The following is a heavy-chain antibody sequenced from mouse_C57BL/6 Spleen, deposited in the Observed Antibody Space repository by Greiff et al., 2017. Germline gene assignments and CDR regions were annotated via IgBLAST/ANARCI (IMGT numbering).Heavy chain of an antibody. J-gene: IGHJ1*03. D-gene: IGHD4-1*01. CDR2: ISSGSSTI. CDR3: ARTNCGVNWYSDV. Sequence: EVHLVESGGGLVKPGGSLKLSCAASGFTFSDYGMHWVRQAPEKGLEWVAYISSGSSTIYYADTVKGRFTILRDNAKTILFLQRTSLRSEDTAIYNCARTNCGVNWYSDVCGTGTTVTVSS. CDR1: GFTFSDYG. V-gene: IGHV5-17*01.